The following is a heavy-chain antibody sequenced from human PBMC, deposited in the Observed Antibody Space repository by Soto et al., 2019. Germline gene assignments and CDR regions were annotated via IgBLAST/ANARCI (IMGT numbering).Heavy chain of an antibody. V-gene: IGHV3-9*01. D-gene: IGHD4-17*01. CDR2: ISWNSGSI. CDR3: ANDTGYGDYLDWLAP. Sequence: EVQLVESGGGVVQPGRSLRLSCAASGFTFDDYAMHWVRQAPGKGLEWVSGISWNSGSIGYADSVKGRFTISRDHAKNALYLHMNSLRAEATALYYCANDTGYGDYLDWLAPWGQRTLVTVSS. J-gene: IGHJ5*02. CDR1: GFTFDDYA.